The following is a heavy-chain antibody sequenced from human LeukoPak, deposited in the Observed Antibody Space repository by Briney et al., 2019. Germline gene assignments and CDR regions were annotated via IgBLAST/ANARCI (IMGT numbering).Heavy chain of an antibody. CDR2: IIPILGIA. CDR3: ARTTYYDFWSSYY. CDR1: GGTFSSYA. D-gene: IGHD3-3*01. J-gene: IGHJ4*02. Sequence: SVKVSCKASGGTFSSYAISWVRQAPGQGLEWMGRIIPILGIANYAQKFQGRVTITADKSTSTAYMELSSLRSEDTAVYYCARTTYYDFWSSYYWGQGTLVTVSS. V-gene: IGHV1-69*04.